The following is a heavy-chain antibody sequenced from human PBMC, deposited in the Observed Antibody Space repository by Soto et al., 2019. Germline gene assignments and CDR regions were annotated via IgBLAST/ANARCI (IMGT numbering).Heavy chain of an antibody. Sequence: EVQLVESGGGLVQPGGSLKLSCAASGFTFSTHSMNWVRQAPGRGLEWVSYIHSSSSWEVYADSVRGRFTVSRDNAKNSLYLQMCSLRAEDTAVYYCVFDFWLVPTVWGKGTTVTVSS. J-gene: IGHJ6*04. V-gene: IGHV3-48*01. CDR1: GFTFSTHS. CDR3: VFDFWLVPTV. CDR2: IHSSSSWE. D-gene: IGHD3-3*01.